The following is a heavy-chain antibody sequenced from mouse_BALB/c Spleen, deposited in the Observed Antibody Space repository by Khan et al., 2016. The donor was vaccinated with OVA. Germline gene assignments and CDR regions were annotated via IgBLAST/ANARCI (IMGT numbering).Heavy chain of an antibody. CDR2: INTYTGEP. V-gene: IGHV9-3-1*01. CDR3: AIGASYLYFDV. Sequence: QIQLVQSGPELKKPGETVKISCKASAYTFTNYGMNWVKQTPGKGLKWMGWINTYTGEPTYTDDFKGRFPFTLETSASTAYLQINNLKNEDTATYFCAIGASYLYFDVWGAGTTVTGSS. D-gene: IGHD3-3*01. J-gene: IGHJ1*01. CDR1: AYTFTNYG.